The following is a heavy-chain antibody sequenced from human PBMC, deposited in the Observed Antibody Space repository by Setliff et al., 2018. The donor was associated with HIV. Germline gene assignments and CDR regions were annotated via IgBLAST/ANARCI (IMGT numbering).Heavy chain of an antibody. V-gene: IGHV1-46*01. Sequence: ASVKVSCKVSGDTFSNSDINWVRQAPGQGLEWMGLIHPSTGNTYYTQKFQGRVTWTRDTSTSTVYMELSSLRSEDTAVYYCARDSSTGWFSADYWGQGTLVTVSS. CDR1: GDTFSNSD. CDR3: ARDSSTGWFSADY. CDR2: IHPSTGNT. D-gene: IGHD6-19*01. J-gene: IGHJ4*02.